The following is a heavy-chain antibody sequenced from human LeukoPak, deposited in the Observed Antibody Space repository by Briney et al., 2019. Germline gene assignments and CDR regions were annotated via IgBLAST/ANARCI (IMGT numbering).Heavy chain of an antibody. V-gene: IGHV4-4*09. D-gene: IGHD4-23*01. CDR1: GGSISDSH. CDR2: IHTSGGS. Sequence: SETLSLTCTVSGGSISDSHWSWIRQPPGKGLEWIGNIHTSGGSNYSPSLKSRVTISLDMSRNQFSLRLSSVTAADTAVYYCARGRSAVVTSDYYYYYCMDVWGKGTTVTVSS. J-gene: IGHJ6*03. CDR3: ARGRSAVVTSDYYYYYCMDV.